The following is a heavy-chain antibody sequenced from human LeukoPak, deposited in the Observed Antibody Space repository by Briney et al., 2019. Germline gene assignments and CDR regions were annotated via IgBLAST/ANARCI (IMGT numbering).Heavy chain of an antibody. CDR1: GFTFGDDY. J-gene: IGHJ4*02. CDR2: IKQDGSEK. D-gene: IGHD1-26*01. Sequence: PGRSLRLSCTASGFTFGDDYMSWFRQAPGKGLEWVANIKQDGSEKYYVDSVKGRFTISRDNAKNSLYLQMNSLRAEDTAVYYCARGGGYFVVDYWGQGTLVTVSS. V-gene: IGHV3-7*01. CDR3: ARGGGYFVVDY.